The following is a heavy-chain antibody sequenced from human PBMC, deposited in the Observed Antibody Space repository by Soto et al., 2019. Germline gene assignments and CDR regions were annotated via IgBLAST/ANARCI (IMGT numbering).Heavy chain of an antibody. CDR2: IYYSGST. Sequence: SETLSLTCTVSGGSISSYYWSWIRQPPGKGLEWIGYIYYSGSTNYNPSLKSRVTISVDTSKNQFSLKLSSVTAADTAVFYCARQYGDYVRGAFDIWGQGTMVTVSS. J-gene: IGHJ3*02. V-gene: IGHV4-59*01. CDR1: GGSISSYY. CDR3: ARQYGDYVRGAFDI. D-gene: IGHD4-17*01.